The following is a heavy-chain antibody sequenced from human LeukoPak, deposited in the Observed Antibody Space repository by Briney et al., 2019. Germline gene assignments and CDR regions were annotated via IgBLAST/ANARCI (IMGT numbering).Heavy chain of an antibody. D-gene: IGHD2-2*01. Sequence: GGSLRLSCAASGFTFSSYWMSWVGQAPGKGLEWVANIKQDGSEKYYVDSVKGRFTISRDNAKNSLYLQMNSLRAEDTAVYYCARDTDCSSTSCYPFWFDPWGQGTLVTVSS. V-gene: IGHV3-7*01. J-gene: IGHJ5*02. CDR3: ARDTDCSSTSCYPFWFDP. CDR2: IKQDGSEK. CDR1: GFTFSSYW.